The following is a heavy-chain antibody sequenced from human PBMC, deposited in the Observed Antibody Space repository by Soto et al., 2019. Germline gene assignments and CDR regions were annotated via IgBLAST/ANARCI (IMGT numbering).Heavy chain of an antibody. V-gene: IGHV3-23*01. J-gene: IGHJ3*02. CDR2: LSNTGAGT. CDR3: ATALAVTLGAFDI. Sequence: PGGSLRLSCAASGFTFSTYAMSWVRQAPGKGLEWVSALSNTGAGTYYADSVKGRFTISRDNSRSTLYLQMNSLRVEDSATYYCATALAVTLGAFDIWGQGTVVTV. CDR1: GFTFSTYA. D-gene: IGHD4-17*01.